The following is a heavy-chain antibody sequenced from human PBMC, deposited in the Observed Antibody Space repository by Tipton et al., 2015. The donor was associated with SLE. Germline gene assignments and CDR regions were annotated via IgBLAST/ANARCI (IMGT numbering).Heavy chain of an antibody. V-gene: IGHV4-34*01. CDR1: GGSFNGYS. J-gene: IGHJ6*03. Sequence: TLSLTCAVSGGSFNGYSWSWVRQSPGKGLEWIGEISHSRTTNYNPSLKSRVSMSLDTSTNQFSLRLSSVTAADTAVYYCARGVSGYFHYCYMDVWGRGTTVTISS. CDR2: ISHSRTT. CDR3: ARGVSGYFHYCYMDV. D-gene: IGHD3-16*01.